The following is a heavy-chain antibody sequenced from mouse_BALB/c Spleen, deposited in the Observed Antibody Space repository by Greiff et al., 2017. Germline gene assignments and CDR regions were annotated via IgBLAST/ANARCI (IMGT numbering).Heavy chain of an antibody. V-gene: IGHV2-6-2*01. CDR3: ARQDGNYAFYAMGY. J-gene: IGHJ4*01. CDR1: GFSLTSYG. D-gene: IGHD2-1*01. CDR2: IWSDGST. Sequence: VQLVESGPDLVAPSQSLSITCTVSGFSLTSYGVHWVRQPPGKGLEWLVVIWSDGSTTYNSALKSRLSISKDNSKSQVFLKMNSLQTDDTAMYCCARQDGNYAFYAMGYWGQGTSVTVSS.